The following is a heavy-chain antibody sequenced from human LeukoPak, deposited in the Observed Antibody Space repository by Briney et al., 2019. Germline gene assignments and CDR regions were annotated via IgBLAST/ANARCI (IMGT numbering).Heavy chain of an antibody. J-gene: IGHJ4*02. CDR1: GGSISSSSYY. V-gene: IGHV4-39*01. D-gene: IGHD6-13*01. Sequence: PSETLSLTCTVSGGSISSSSYYWGWIRQSPGKGPEWIGSMYYSGSNYYNPSLKSRVTISVDTSKNQYSLKLSSVTAADTAVYYCARLYHYDQYSRSWNYFDYWGQGTLVTVSS. CDR2: MYYSGSN. CDR3: ARLYHYDQYSRSWNYFDY.